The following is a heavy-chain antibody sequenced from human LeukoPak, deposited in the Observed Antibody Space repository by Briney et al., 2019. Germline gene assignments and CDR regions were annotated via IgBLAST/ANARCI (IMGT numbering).Heavy chain of an antibody. D-gene: IGHD3-22*01. J-gene: IGHJ3*02. Sequence: GESLKISCKGSGYSFTSYWIGWVRQMPGKGLEWMGIIYPGDSDTRYSPSFQGQVTISADKSISTAYLQWSSLKASDTAMYYCARRGAYYYDSRIDDAFDIWGQGTMVTVSS. CDR1: GYSFTSYW. V-gene: IGHV5-51*01. CDR2: IYPGDSDT. CDR3: ARRGAYYYDSRIDDAFDI.